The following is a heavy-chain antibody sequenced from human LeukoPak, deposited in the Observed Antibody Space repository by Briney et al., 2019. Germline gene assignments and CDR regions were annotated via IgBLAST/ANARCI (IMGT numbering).Heavy chain of an antibody. V-gene: IGHV3-23*01. D-gene: IGHD6-19*01. CDR2: ISGSGGST. Sequence: PGGSLRLSCAASGFTFSSYAMSWVRQAPGKGLEWVSTISGSGGSTNYADSVKSRLTISRDNSKNTLYLQMNSLRAEDTAVYFCAKEKVGMSVAGPGGMDVWGQGTTVTVSS. CDR3: AKEKVGMSVAGPGGMDV. J-gene: IGHJ6*02. CDR1: GFTFSSYA.